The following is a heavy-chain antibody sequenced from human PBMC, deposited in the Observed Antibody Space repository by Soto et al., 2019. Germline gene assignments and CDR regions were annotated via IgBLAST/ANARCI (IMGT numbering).Heavy chain of an antibody. CDR1: GGSISSSSYY. D-gene: IGHD5-18*01. Sequence: SETLSLTCTVSGGSISSSSYYWGWIRQPPGKGLEWIGSIYYSGSTYYNPSLKSRVTISVDTSKNQFSLKLSSVTAADTAVYYCARDKGFSYATGTLDYWGQGTLVTVS. J-gene: IGHJ4*02. CDR3: ARDKGFSYATGTLDY. V-gene: IGHV4-39*07. CDR2: IYYSGST.